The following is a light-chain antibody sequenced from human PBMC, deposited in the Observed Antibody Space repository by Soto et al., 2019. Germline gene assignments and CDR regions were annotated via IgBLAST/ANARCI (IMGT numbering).Light chain of an antibody. J-gene: IGKJ1*01. Sequence: DIQMTQSPSTLSASVGDRVTITCRASQAIRNDVAWYQQKPGRAPKRLIYGSSTLQSGVPLRFSGSGSGTEFTLTISSLQPEDFATYYCLQHNVFPRAFGQGTKVDIK. V-gene: IGKV1-17*01. CDR2: GSS. CDR1: QAIRND. CDR3: LQHNVFPRA.